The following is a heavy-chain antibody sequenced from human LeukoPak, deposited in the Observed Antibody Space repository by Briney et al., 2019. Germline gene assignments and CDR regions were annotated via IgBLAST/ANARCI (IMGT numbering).Heavy chain of an antibody. Sequence: GGSLRLSCAASGFTFSSYAMTWVRQAPGKGLEGVSAISGSGVSTYYADSVKGRFTISRDNSTNTLYLQMSSLRAEDTAVYYCAKDYRYCTSTSCYGDDAFDIWGQGTMVTVSS. CDR3: AKDYRYCTSTSCYGDDAFDI. CDR1: GFTFSSYA. V-gene: IGHV3-23*01. D-gene: IGHD2-2*01. CDR2: ISGSGVST. J-gene: IGHJ3*02.